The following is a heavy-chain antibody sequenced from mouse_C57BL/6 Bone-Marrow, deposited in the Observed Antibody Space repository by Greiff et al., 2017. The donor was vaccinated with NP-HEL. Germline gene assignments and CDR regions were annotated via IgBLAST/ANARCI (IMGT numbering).Heavy chain of an antibody. Sequence: VQLQQSGAELARPGASVKMSCKASGYTFTSYTMHWVKQRPGQGLEWIGYINPSSGYTKYIQKFQDKATLTADKSSSTAYMQLSSLTSEDSAVYYCARKEESGYFDYWGQGTTLTVSS. J-gene: IGHJ2*01. CDR2: INPSSGYT. D-gene: IGHD3-2*02. V-gene: IGHV1-4*01. CDR3: ARKEESGYFDY. CDR1: GYTFTSYT.